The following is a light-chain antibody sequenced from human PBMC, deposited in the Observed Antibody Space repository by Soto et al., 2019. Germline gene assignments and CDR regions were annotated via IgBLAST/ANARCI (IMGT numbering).Light chain of an antibody. V-gene: IGKV1-5*01. CDR2: DAS. CDR1: QSVSGW. CDR3: QQYETFSGT. Sequence: DIQMTQSPSTLSASVGDTVTVTCRASQSVSGWLAWYQQKPGEAPKLLIYDASAWPRGVPSRFSGSASGTQFTLTLASLQPDDFATYYCQQYETFSGTFGPGTKVEI. J-gene: IGKJ1*01.